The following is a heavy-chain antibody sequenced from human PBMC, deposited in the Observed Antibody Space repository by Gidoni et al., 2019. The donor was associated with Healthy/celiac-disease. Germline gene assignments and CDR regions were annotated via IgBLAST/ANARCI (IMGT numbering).Heavy chain of an antibody. Sequence: QLQLQASGPGLVKPSETLSLTCTVSGGPLSSSSYYWGWIRQPPGKGLEWIGSIYYSGSTYYNPSLKSRVTISVDTSKNQFSLKLSSVTAADTAVYYCASPFWSGYYSAFDIWGQGTMVTVSS. CDR1: GGPLSSSSYY. J-gene: IGHJ3*02. D-gene: IGHD3-3*01. V-gene: IGHV4-39*01. CDR3: ASPFWSGYYSAFDI. CDR2: IYYSGST.